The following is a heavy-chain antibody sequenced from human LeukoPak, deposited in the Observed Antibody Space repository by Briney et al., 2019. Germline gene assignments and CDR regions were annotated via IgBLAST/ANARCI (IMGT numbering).Heavy chain of an antibody. CDR1: GGSISSYY. CDR3: ARGGIAAAGKGRSPYYYYYMDV. J-gene: IGHJ6*03. Sequence: PSETLSLTCTVSGGSISSYYWSWIRQPAGKGLEWIGRIYTSGSTDYNPSLKSRVTMSVDTSKNQFSLKLSSVTAADTAVYYCARGGIAAAGKGRSPYYYYYMDVWGKGTTVTISS. D-gene: IGHD6-13*01. V-gene: IGHV4-4*07. CDR2: IYTSGST.